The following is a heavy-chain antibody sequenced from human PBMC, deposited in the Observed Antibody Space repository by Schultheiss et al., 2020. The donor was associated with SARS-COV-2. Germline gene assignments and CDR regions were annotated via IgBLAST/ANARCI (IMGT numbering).Heavy chain of an antibody. D-gene: IGHD4-17*01. CDR1: GGSISSSSYY. J-gene: IGHJ4*02. V-gene: IGHV4-39*07. Sequence: SETLSLTCTVSGGSISSSSYYWGWIRQPPGKGLEWIGSIYYSGSTYYNPSLKSRVTISVDTSKNQFSLRLSSVTAADTAVYYCARGNGDPLFDYWGQGTLVTVSS. CDR2: IYYSGST. CDR3: ARGNGDPLFDY.